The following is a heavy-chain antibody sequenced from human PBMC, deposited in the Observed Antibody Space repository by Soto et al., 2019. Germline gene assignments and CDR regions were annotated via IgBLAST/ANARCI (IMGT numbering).Heavy chain of an antibody. J-gene: IGHJ6*02. CDR2: ITPISDTT. CDR1: GGTFSSYA. V-gene: IGHV1-69*01. Sequence: QVQLVQSGAEVKKPGSSVKVSCKASGGTFSSYAISWVRQAPGQGLEWMGGITPISDTTNYAQKFQGRVTITEDESTSTAYMELSSLRSEDTAVYYCARSQGSSTSLEIYYYYYYGMDVWGQGTTVTVSS. CDR3: ARSQGSSTSLEIYYYYYYGMDV. D-gene: IGHD2-2*01.